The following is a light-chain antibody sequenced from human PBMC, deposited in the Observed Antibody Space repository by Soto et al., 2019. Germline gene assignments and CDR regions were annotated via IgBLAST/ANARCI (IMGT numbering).Light chain of an antibody. V-gene: IGKV3-15*01. CDR1: QSVSSN. Sequence: EIVMTQSPATLSVSPGERATLSCRASQSVSSNLAWYQQKPCQAPRLLIYGASTMATGIPARISGSGSGTQFTLTISSLQSEVFAVYSCEQYNNLPLTFGGGTKVEIK. CDR2: GAS. J-gene: IGKJ4*01. CDR3: EQYNNLPLT.